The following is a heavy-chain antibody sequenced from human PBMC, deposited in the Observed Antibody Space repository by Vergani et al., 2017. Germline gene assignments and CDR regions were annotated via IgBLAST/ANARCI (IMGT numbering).Heavy chain of an antibody. D-gene: IGHD6-19*01. CDR2: IYYSGST. Sequence: QLQLQESGPGLVKPSATLALTCSVSGASIRSSNYYWGWIRQPPGKGLEWIASIYYSGSTYHTPSLKSRVTISVDTSKNQFSLKLSSVTAADTAVYFCAGHSXVEWLVKLGWIDPWGQGILVTVSS. CDR1: GASIRSSNYY. CDR3: AGHSXVEWLVKLGWIDP. V-gene: IGHV4-39*01. J-gene: IGHJ5*02.